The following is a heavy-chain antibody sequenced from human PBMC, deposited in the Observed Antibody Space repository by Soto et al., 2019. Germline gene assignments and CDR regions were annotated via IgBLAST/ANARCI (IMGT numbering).Heavy chain of an antibody. D-gene: IGHD4-17*01. CDR3: ARQMTTVTIYYYYGMDV. Sequence: SVKVSCKASGGTFSSYAISWVRQAPGQGLEWMGGIIPIFGTANYAQKFQGRVTITADESTSTAYMELSSLRSEDTAVYYCARQMTTVTIYYYYGMDVWGQGTTVTVSS. CDR2: IIPIFGTA. CDR1: GGTFSSYA. V-gene: IGHV1-69*13. J-gene: IGHJ6*02.